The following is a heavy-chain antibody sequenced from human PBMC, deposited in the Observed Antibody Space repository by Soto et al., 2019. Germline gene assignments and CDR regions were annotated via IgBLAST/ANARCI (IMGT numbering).Heavy chain of an antibody. V-gene: IGHV1-69*02. D-gene: IGHD3-10*01. Sequence: QVQLVQSGAEVKKPGSSVRVSCKASGDTFTFYSINWVRQAPGLGLEWMGRINPILSMSNYAQRFQGRVTQPADNSTRTAYMGPSSLRSEDTAMYYCASSYGSGYRSVDYWGQGALVAVSS. CDR1: GDTFTFYS. CDR2: INPILSMS. CDR3: ASSYGSGYRSVDY. J-gene: IGHJ4*02.